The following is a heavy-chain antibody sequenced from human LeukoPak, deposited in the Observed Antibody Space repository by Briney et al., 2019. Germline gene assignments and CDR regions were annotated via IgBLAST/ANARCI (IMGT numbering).Heavy chain of an antibody. D-gene: IGHD3-10*01. J-gene: IGHJ6*03. CDR1: GGTFSSYA. CDR2: IIPILGTA. CDR3: ARVAGAASDYYMDV. Sequence: ASVKVSCKASGGTFSSYAISWVRQAPGQGLEWMGGIIPILGTANYAQKFQGRVTITTDESTSTAYMELSSLRSEDTAVYYCARVAGAASDYYMDVWGKGTTVTVSS. V-gene: IGHV1-69*05.